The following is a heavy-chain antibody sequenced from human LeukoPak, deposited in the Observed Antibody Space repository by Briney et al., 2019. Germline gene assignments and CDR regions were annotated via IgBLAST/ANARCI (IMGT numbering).Heavy chain of an antibody. J-gene: IGHJ6*03. D-gene: IGHD3-3*01. CDR1: GVSISSYY. V-gene: IGHV4-59*01. CDR2: IYYSGST. CDR3: ARTSAVLDYHFWSGYPHYYYYYMDV. Sequence: NPSESLSLTCTVSGVSISSYYWSWIRQPPRKGLEWIGYIYYSGSTTYNPSLKSRVTISVDTSKNQFSLKLSSVNAADTAVYYCARTSAVLDYHFWSGYPHYYYYYMDVWGKGTTVTVSS.